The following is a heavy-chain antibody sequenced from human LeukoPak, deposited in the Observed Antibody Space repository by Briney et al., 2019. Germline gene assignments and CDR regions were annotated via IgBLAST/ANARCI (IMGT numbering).Heavy chain of an antibody. D-gene: IGHD2-15*01. CDR1: GDSISRYY. CDR2: IYYGGDT. Sequence: IPSETLSLTCTVSGDSISRYYWSWIRQSPGKGLEWIGYIYYGGDTNYNPSLKSRVTISVDTSKNQISLKLSSVTAADTAVYYCARVHCSGGSCYRESWGYFDYWGQGTLVTVSS. CDR3: ARVHCSGGSCYRESWGYFDY. J-gene: IGHJ4*02. V-gene: IGHV4-59*01.